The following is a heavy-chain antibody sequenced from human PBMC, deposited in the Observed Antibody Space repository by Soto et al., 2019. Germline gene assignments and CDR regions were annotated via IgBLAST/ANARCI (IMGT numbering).Heavy chain of an antibody. CDR2: INPNSGGT. CDR3: ARTGHQWLGPHYYYYGMDV. V-gene: IGHV1-2*02. D-gene: IGHD6-19*01. CDR1: GYTFTGYY. Sequence: GASVKVSCKASGYTFTGYYMHWVRQAPGQGLEWMGWINPNSGGTNYAQKFQGRVTMARDTSISTAYMELSRLRSDDTAVYYCARTGHQWLGPHYYYYGMDVWGQGTTVTVSS. J-gene: IGHJ6*02.